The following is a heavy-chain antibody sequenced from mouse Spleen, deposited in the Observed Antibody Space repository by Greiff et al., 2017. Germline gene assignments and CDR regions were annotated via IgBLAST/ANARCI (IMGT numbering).Heavy chain of an antibody. CDR2: ISSGGSYT. CDR1: GFTFSSYG. D-gene: IGHD1-1*01. Sequence: EVMLVESGGDLVKPGGSLKLSCAASGFTFSSYGMSWVRQTPDKRLEWVATISSGGSYTYYPDSVKGRFTISRDNAKNTLYLQMSSLKSEDTAMYYCARQTVVGFDYWGQGTTLTVSS. J-gene: IGHJ2*01. V-gene: IGHV5-6*01. CDR3: ARQTVVGFDY.